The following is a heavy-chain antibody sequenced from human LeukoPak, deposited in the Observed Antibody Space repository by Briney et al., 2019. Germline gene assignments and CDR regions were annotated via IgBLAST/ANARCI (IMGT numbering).Heavy chain of an antibody. D-gene: IGHD7-27*01. CDR2: ISGSGATI. V-gene: IGHV3-48*03. CDR1: GFTFSSYE. CDR3: ARGANWGSPDY. J-gene: IGHJ4*02. Sequence: GGSLRLSCAASGFTFSSYEMNWVRQAPGKGLEWVSYISGSGATIYYADSVKGRFTISRENAKNSLYLQMNSLRSEDTAVYYCARGANWGSPDYWGQGTLVTVSS.